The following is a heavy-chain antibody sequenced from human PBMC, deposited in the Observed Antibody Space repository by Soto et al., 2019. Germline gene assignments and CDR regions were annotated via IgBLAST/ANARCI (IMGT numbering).Heavy chain of an antibody. J-gene: IGHJ4*02. Sequence: SETLSLTCTVSGGFISSYYWSWIRQPPGKGLEWIGYIYYSGSTNYNPSLKSRVTMSVDTSKNQFSLKLSSVTAADTAVYYCARDSRDDYIYDYSGQGTLDIVSS. CDR1: GGFISSYY. CDR2: IYYSGST. CDR3: ARDSRDDYIYDY. D-gene: IGHD3-16*01. V-gene: IGHV4-59*01.